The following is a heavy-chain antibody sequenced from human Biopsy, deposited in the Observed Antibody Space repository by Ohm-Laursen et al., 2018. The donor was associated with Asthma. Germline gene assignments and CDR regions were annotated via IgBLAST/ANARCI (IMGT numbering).Heavy chain of an antibody. CDR3: SRDTLGYYFDI. V-gene: IGHV3-30-3*01. D-gene: IGHD6-13*01. Sequence: RSLRLSCSASGTHFGSYNMHWARQAPGKGLEWVAVITFDGSTQHYGDSVKGRFTISRDNSKNMLFLQMNSLRAGDTAVYYCSRDTLGYYFDIWGQGTQVTVSS. CDR2: ITFDGSTQ. CDR1: GTHFGSYN. J-gene: IGHJ4*02.